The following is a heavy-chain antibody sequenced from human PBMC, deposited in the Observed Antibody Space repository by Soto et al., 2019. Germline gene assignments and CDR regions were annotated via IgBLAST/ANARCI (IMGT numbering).Heavy chain of an antibody. D-gene: IGHD3-3*01. J-gene: IGHJ4*02. CDR3: ARTKYYDFWSGYYTYPGHFDY. Sequence: ASVKVSCKASGYTFTSYGISWVRQAPGQGLEWMGWISAYNGNTNYAQKLQGRVTMTTDTSTSTAYMELRSLRSDDTAVYYCARTKYYDFWSGYYTYPGHFDYWGQGTLVTVSS. CDR2: ISAYNGNT. CDR1: GYTFTSYG. V-gene: IGHV1-18*04.